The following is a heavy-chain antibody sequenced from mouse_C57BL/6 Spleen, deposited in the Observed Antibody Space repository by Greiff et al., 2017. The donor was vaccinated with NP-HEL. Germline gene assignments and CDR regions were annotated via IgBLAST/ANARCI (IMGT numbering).Heavy chain of an antibody. CDR1: GYTFTSYW. CDR3: ARSYYGSSFDY. CDR2: INPSSGYT. J-gene: IGHJ2*01. Sequence: QVQLKQSGAELAKPGASVKLSCKASGYTFTSYWMHWVKQRPGQGLEWIGYINPSSGYTKYNQKFKDKATLTADKYSSTAYMQLSSLTYEDAAVYYCARSYYGSSFDYWGQGTTLTVSS. V-gene: IGHV1-7*01. D-gene: IGHD1-1*01.